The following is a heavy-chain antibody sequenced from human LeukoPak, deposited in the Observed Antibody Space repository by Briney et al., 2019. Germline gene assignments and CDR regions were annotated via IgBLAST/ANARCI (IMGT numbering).Heavy chain of an antibody. CDR2: IISSGSSV. Sequence: QAGGSLRLSCAASGFTFTNYNMNWVRQAPGKGLEWVACIISSGSSVNYAESVKGRFTISRDNAKNSLYLQMNSLRDEDTAVYYCARGYMYRPAFDSWGQGTLVTVSS. V-gene: IGHV3-48*02. J-gene: IGHJ4*02. D-gene: IGHD5-18*01. CDR3: ARGYMYRPAFDS. CDR1: GFTFTNYN.